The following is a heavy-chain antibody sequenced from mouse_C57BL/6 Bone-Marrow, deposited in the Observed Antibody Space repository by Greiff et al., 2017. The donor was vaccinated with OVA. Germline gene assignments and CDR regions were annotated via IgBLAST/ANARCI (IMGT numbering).Heavy chain of an antibody. V-gene: IGHV1-15*01. CDR3: TRGGAYYGNDFDY. Sequence: QVQLQQSGAELVRPGASVTLSCKASGYTFTDYEMHWVKQTPVHGLEWIGAIDPETGGTAYNQKFKGKAILTADKSSSTAYMELRSLTSEDSAVYYCTRGGAYYGNDFDYWGQGTTLTVSS. D-gene: IGHD2-10*01. CDR1: GYTFTDYE. J-gene: IGHJ2*01. CDR2: IDPETGGT.